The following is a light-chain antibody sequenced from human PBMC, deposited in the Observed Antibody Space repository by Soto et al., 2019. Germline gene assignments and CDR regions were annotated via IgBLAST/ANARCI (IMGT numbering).Light chain of an antibody. CDR1: SSNVGGYNY. CDR3: CSYAGSYSWV. Sequence: QSVLTQPRSVSGSPGQSVTISCTGTSSNVGGYNYVSWYQQHPGIAPQLIIYDVTKRPSGVPDRFSGSKSDNTASLTISGLQAEDEADYYCCSYAGSYSWVFGGGTKVTVL. CDR2: DVT. J-gene: IGLJ3*02. V-gene: IGLV2-11*01.